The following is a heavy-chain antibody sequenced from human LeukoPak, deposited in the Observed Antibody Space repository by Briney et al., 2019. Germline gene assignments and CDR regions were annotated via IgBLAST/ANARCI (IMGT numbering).Heavy chain of an antibody. Sequence: GASVKLSCKAFGYTFTGYWMHWVRQAPGQGLEWMGGVIPIFGTANYAQKFQGRIIMTRDMSTSTVYMELNNLRSEDTAVYYCARSTAMGGPPPYMDVWGKGTTVTVSS. V-gene: IGHV1-46*01. CDR1: GYTFTGYW. D-gene: IGHD5-18*01. CDR2: VIPIFGTA. CDR3: ARSTAMGGPPPYMDV. J-gene: IGHJ6*03.